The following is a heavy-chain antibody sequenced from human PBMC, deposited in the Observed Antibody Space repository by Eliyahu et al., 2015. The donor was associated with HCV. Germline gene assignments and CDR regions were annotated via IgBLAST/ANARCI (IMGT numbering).Heavy chain of an antibody. D-gene: IGHD1-26*01. CDR3: TVVGRTGFDY. Sequence: GLEWIGRIKSESDGGALDYAAPVKGRFTISRDDSKNTVYLQMNSLKIEDTALYYCTVVGRTGFDYWDQGTLVTVSS. CDR2: IKSESDGGAL. V-gene: IGHV3-15*01. J-gene: IGHJ4*02.